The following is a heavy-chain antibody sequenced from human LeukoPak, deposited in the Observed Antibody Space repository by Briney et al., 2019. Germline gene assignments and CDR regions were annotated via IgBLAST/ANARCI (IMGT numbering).Heavy chain of an antibody. CDR2: ISGNGGCT. V-gene: IGHV3-23*01. Sequence: GGSLRLSCAASGFTFSTYAMSWVRQAPGKGLKWVSAISGNGGCTYYADSVKGRFTISRDNSKNTLYLQMNSLRAEDTAIYYCAKPEYCSGGSCYYTLAEYFQHWGQGTLVTVS. CDR3: AKPEYCSGGSCYYTLAEYFQH. D-gene: IGHD2-15*01. J-gene: IGHJ1*01. CDR1: GFTFSTYA.